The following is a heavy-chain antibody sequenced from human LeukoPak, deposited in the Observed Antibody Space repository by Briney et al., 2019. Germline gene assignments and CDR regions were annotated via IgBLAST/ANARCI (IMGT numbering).Heavy chain of an antibody. CDR2: IYTSGST. V-gene: IGHV4-4*07. CDR3: ASGHLLEWLSPHYYYMDV. J-gene: IGHJ6*03. D-gene: IGHD3-3*01. CDR1: GGSISSYY. Sequence: SETLSLTCTLSGGSISSYYWSWIRQPAGKGLEWIGRIYTSGSTNYNPSLESRVTMSVDTSKNQFSLKLSSVTAADTAVYYCASGHLLEWLSPHYYYMDVWGKGTTVTVSS.